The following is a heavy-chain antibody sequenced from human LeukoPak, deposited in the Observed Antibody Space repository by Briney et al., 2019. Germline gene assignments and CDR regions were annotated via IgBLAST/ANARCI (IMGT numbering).Heavy chain of an antibody. D-gene: IGHD2-15*01. V-gene: IGHV3-74*01. CDR2: IKTDGSTT. Sequence: GGSLRLSCAGSGFIFSGYWMHWVRQAPGKGLVWVSRIKTDGSTTYYADSVKGRFTISRDNAKDSLYLQMNILRAEDTAVYYCVTDQGRAATVWGQGTLVTVSS. J-gene: IGHJ4*02. CDR1: GFIFSGYW. CDR3: VTDQGRAATV.